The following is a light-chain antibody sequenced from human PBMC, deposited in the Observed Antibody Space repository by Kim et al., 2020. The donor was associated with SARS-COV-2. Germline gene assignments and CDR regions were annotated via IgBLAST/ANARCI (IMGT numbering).Light chain of an antibody. CDR3: QQYNSYPYT. CDR2: KAS. Sequence: APFGDRVTITCRASQSITSWLSWYQQKPGKAPKLLIYKASSLESGVPSSFSGSGSGTEFTLTISSLQPDDFATYYCQQYNSYPYTFGQGTKLEI. J-gene: IGKJ2*01. CDR1: QSITSW. V-gene: IGKV1-5*03.